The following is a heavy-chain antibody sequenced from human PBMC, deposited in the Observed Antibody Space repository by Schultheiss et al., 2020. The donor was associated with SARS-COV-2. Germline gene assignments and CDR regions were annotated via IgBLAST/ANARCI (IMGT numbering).Heavy chain of an antibody. V-gene: IGHV4-59*01. CDR1: GGSFSGYY. D-gene: IGHD3-3*01. CDR3: AREFWSITIFGVVSRHPFDP. J-gene: IGHJ5*02. Sequence: SETLSLTCAVYGGSFSGYYWSWIRQPPGKGLEWIAYISYSGTTNYNPSLKSRVTISIDTSKNQFSLKLSSVTAADTAVYYCAREFWSITIFGVVSRHPFDPWGQGTLVTVSS. CDR2: ISYSGTT.